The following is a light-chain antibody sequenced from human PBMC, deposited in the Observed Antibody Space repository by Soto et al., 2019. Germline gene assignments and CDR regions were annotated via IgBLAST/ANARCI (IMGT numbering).Light chain of an antibody. J-gene: IGKJ5*01. CDR2: GAS. V-gene: IGKV3-15*01. CDR1: QSVSSN. CDR3: QQYNNWPPVT. Sequence: EIVMTQSPATLSVSPGERATLSCRASQSVSSNLAWYQQKPGQAPRLLMFGASIRASGIPDRFSGSGSGTEFTLTINSLQSEDFAVYYCQQYNNWPPVTFGHGTRLEIK.